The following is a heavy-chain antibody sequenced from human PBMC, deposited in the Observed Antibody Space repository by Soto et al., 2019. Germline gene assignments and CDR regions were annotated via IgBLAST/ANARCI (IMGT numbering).Heavy chain of an antibody. Sequence: QVQVVQSGAEVKKPGASVKVSCKASGYTFTSYGISWVRQAPGQGLEWMGWINGYNGNANYAQKFQGRLTVTTDISSSTAYMELRSLRSDDTAMYYCARDSGSGSSYHWFDPWGQGTLVTVAS. V-gene: IGHV1-18*01. CDR3: ARDSGSGSSYHWFDP. CDR1: GYTFTSYG. CDR2: INGYNGNA. J-gene: IGHJ5*02. D-gene: IGHD3-10*01.